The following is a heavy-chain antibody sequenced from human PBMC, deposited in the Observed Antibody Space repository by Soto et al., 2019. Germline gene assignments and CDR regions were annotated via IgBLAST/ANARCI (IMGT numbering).Heavy chain of an antibody. J-gene: IGHJ2*01. V-gene: IGHV1-69*02. D-gene: IGHD6-19*01. CDR3: ARGGAVAAPLGWYFDL. CDR2: IIPILGIA. CDR1: GGTFSSYT. Sequence: QVQLVQSGAEVKKPGSSVKVSCKASGGTFSSYTISWVRQAPGQGLEWMGRIIPILGIANYAQKFQGRVTITADKSTSTAYMELSSLRSEDTAVYYCARGGAVAAPLGWYFDLWGRGTLVTVSS.